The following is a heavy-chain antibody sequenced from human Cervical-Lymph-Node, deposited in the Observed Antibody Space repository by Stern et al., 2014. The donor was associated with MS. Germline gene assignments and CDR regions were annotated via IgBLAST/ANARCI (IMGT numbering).Heavy chain of an antibody. CDR1: GASLSSLNYY. V-gene: IGHV4-31*03. CDR3: ARDNGLRVEQFFDY. J-gene: IGHJ4*02. D-gene: IGHD4-17*01. CDR2: ISYSGNT. Sequence: QVQLQESGPGLVKPSQTLSLTCTVPGASLSSLNYYWSWIRQRPGKGLEWIGFISYSGNTNYNPSLKSRVTVSADTSKTQFSLRLTSVTAADTAVYYCARDNGLRVEQFFDYWGQGILVTVSS.